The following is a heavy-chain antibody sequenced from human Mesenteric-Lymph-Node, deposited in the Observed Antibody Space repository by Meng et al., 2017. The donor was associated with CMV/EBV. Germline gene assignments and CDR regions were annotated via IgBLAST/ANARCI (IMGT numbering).Heavy chain of an antibody. Sequence: SETLSLTCTVSGGSISSSSYYWGWIRQPPGKGLEWIGSTYYSGSTYYNPSLKSRVTISVDTSKNQFSLKLSSVTAADTAVYYCASMAFYFDYWGQGTLVTVSS. J-gene: IGHJ4*02. V-gene: IGHV4-39*07. D-gene: IGHD3-10*01. CDR2: TYYSGST. CDR3: ASMAFYFDY. CDR1: GGSISSSSYY.